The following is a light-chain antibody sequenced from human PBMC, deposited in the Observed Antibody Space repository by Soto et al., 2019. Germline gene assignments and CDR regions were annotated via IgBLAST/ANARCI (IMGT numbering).Light chain of an antibody. CDR2: SND. J-gene: IGLJ2*01. CDR3: TAWDTSLTGHLV. CDR1: TSNIGSHS. Sequence: QSVLTQPPSASGAPGQTVTISCSGTTSNIGSHSVNWYRQLPGTAPKVVMFSNDERPSGVPDRFSGSKSGTSASLTITELQSEDEADYYCTAWDTSLTGHLVFGGGTKLTVL. V-gene: IGLV1-44*01.